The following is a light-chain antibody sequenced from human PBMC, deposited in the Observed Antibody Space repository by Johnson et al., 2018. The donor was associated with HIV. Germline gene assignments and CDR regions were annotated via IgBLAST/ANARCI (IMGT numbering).Light chain of an antibody. CDR3: GTWDSILSAYV. Sequence: QSVLTQPPSVSAAPGQKVTISCSGSSSNIGNNYVSWYQQLPGTAPKLLIYDNNKRPSGIPDRFSGSKSGTSATLGVTGLQTGDEADYYCGTWDSILSAYVFGTGNKVHVL. CDR1: SSNIGNNY. V-gene: IGLV1-51*01. J-gene: IGLJ1*01. CDR2: DNN.